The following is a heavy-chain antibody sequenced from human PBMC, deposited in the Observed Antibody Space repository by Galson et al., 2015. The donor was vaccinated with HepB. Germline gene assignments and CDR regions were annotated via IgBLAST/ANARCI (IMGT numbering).Heavy chain of an antibody. Sequence: SLRLSCAASGFTFSSYAMSWVRQAPGKGLEWVSAISGSGGSTYYADSVKGRFTISRDNSKNTLYLQMNSLRAEDTAVYYCAKDLGYSSSWDNWFDPWGQGTLVTVSS. D-gene: IGHD6-13*01. CDR3: AKDLGYSSSWDNWFDP. V-gene: IGHV3-23*01. CDR1: GFTFSSYA. J-gene: IGHJ5*02. CDR2: ISGSGGST.